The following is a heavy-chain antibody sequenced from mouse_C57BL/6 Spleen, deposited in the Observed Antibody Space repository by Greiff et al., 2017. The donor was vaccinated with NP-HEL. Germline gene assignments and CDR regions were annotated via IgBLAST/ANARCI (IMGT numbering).Heavy chain of an antibody. D-gene: IGHD2-5*01. CDR1: GYAFTNYL. CDR3: ARGGYYSNYFDY. Sequence: QVQLQQSGAELVRPGTSVKVSCKASGYAFTNYLIEWVKQRPGQGLEWIGVINPGSGGTNYNEKFKGKATLTADKSSSTAYMQLSSLTSEDSAVYFCARGGYYSNYFDYWGQGTTLTVSS. CDR2: INPGSGGT. J-gene: IGHJ2*01. V-gene: IGHV1-54*01.